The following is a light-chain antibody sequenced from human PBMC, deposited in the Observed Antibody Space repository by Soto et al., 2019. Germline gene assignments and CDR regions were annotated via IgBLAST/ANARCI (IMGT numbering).Light chain of an antibody. V-gene: IGKV3D-15*01. J-gene: IGKJ1*01. Sequence: EIVLTQSPASPSFSPGERATLACSASQSVTTYLAWYQQKPGQAPRLLIYGASNRATGIPARFSGSGSGTDFTLTISSLQSEDFAVYYCQQYNSWPRTFGQGTKVDIK. CDR3: QQYNSWPRT. CDR2: GAS. CDR1: QSVTTY.